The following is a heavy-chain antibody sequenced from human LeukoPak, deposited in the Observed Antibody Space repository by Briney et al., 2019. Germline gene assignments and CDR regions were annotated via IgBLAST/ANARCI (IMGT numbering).Heavy chain of an antibody. V-gene: IGHV1-2*06. Sequence: ASVKVSCKASGYTFTSYYMHWVRQAPGQGLEWMGRINPNSGGTNYAQKFQGRVTMTRDTSISTAYMELSRLRSDDTAVYYCARSGFDSYEMFGYWGQGTLVTVSS. D-gene: IGHD5-18*01. CDR1: GYTFTSYY. CDR2: INPNSGGT. CDR3: ARSGFDSYEMFGY. J-gene: IGHJ4*02.